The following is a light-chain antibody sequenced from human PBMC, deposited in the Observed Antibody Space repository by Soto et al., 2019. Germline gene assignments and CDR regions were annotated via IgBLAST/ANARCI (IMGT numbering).Light chain of an antibody. V-gene: IGKV3-20*01. CDR2: GAS. CDR3: QHYGSSWT. CDR1: QSVSSSY. Sequence: EIVLTQSPGTLSLSPGERATLSCRASQSVSSSYLAWYQQKPGQAPRLLIYGASSRATGIPDRFSGSGSGTDFTLTISRLEPEDFAVYYCQHYGSSWTFGQGTKVESK. J-gene: IGKJ1*01.